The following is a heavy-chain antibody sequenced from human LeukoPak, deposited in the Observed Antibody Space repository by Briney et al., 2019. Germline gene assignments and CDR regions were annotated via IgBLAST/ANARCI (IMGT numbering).Heavy chain of an antibody. D-gene: IGHD3-22*01. V-gene: IGHV4-34*01. CDR3: AITCYDSSGYYFDY. Sequence: PSETLSLTCAVYGGSFSGYYWSWIRQPPGKGLEWIGEINHSGSTNYNPSLKSRVTISVDTSKNQFSLKLSSVTAADTAVYYCAITCYDSSGYYFDYWGQGTLVTVSS. CDR1: GGSFSGYY. J-gene: IGHJ4*02. CDR2: INHSGST.